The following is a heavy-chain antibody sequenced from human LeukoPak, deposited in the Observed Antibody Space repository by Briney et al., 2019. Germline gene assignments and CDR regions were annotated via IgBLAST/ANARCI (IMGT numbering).Heavy chain of an antibody. Sequence: PSETLSLTCTVSGGAISSGDYYWSWIRQPPGKGLEWIGYSYYSGNTYYNPSLKSRVTISVDTSKNQFSLKLSSVTAADTAVYYCARDPGWHCSGTSCSLFYYYYGMDVWGQGTTVTVSS. V-gene: IGHV4-30-4*01. CDR1: GGAISSGDYY. CDR3: ARDPGWHCSGTSCSLFYYYYGMDV. D-gene: IGHD2-2*01. CDR2: SYYSGNT. J-gene: IGHJ6*02.